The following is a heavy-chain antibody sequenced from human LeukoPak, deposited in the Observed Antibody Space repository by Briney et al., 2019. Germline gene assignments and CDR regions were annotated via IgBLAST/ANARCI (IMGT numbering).Heavy chain of an antibody. J-gene: IGHJ4*02. CDR3: ARGPWASFDY. CDR2: IYSDGDT. Sequence: PGGSLRLSCAASGLTVSRNYMTWVRQAPGKGLEWVSVIYSDGDTYYVDSVKGRFTISRDNSKNTLYLQMNSLRAEDTAVYYCARGPWASFDYWGQGTLVTVSS. V-gene: IGHV3-66*01. D-gene: IGHD3-16*01. CDR1: GLTVSRNY.